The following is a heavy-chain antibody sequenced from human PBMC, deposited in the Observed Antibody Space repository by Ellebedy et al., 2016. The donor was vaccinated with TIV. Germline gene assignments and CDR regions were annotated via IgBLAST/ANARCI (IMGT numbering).Heavy chain of an antibody. Sequence: ASVKVSCKASGGTFSSYAISWVRQAPGQGLEWMGGIIPIFGTANYAQKFQGRVTITADESTSTAYMELRSLRSDDTAVYYCARDRAQLWFGSFDYWGQGTLVTVSS. V-gene: IGHV1-69*13. CDR1: GGTFSSYA. CDR3: ARDRAQLWFGSFDY. J-gene: IGHJ4*02. CDR2: IIPIFGTA. D-gene: IGHD5-18*01.